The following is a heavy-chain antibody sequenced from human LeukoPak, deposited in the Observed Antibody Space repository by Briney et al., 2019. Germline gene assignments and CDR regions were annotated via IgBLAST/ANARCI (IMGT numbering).Heavy chain of an antibody. CDR3: ALGWGESYFDY. J-gene: IGHJ4*02. CDR2: ISSTGRYI. V-gene: IGHV3-21*04. D-gene: IGHD3-16*01. Sequence: PGGSLRLSCAASGFSLSNYAVNWVRQAPGKGLEWVSSISSTGRYIYYADLVKGRFTISRDNSKNTLYLQMNSLRAEDTAVYYCALGWGESYFDYWGQGTLVTVSS. CDR1: GFSLSNYA.